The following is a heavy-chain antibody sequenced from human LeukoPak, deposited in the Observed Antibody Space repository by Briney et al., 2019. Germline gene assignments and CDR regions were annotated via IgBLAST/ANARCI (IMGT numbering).Heavy chain of an antibody. CDR2: ITGSSTWT. CDR3: AKDAQRGFDYSNSLQF. CDR1: GFTFRTYG. Sequence: GGSLRLSCEASGFTFRTYGMTWVRQAPGKGLEWVSGITGSSTWTYYADSVKGRFTISRDDSQKTVFLQMSSLRAEDTAIYYCAKDAQRGFDYSNSLQFWGQGTLVTLSS. D-gene: IGHD4-11*01. J-gene: IGHJ4*02. V-gene: IGHV3-23*01.